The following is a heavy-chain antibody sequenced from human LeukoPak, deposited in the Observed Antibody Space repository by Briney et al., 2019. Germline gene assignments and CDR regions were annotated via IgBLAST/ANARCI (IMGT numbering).Heavy chain of an antibody. CDR3: ARGGSYSLSAFGI. Sequence: GGSLRLSCAASGFTVSNNYTSWVRQAPGKGLEWVSVIYSGGSTYYADSVKGRFTISRDNSKNTLYLQMNSLRTEDTAVYYCARGGSYSLSAFGIWGQGTMVTVSS. V-gene: IGHV3-66*01. J-gene: IGHJ3*02. CDR2: IYSGGST. CDR1: GFTVSNNY. D-gene: IGHD1-26*01.